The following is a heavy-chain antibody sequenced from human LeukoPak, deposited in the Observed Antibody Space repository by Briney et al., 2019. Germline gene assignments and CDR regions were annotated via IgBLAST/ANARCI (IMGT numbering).Heavy chain of an antibody. V-gene: IGHV4-39*07. CDR2: IYYSGST. CDR1: GGSISSSSYY. CDR3: ARDSSDYDFLTGYLYYFDY. J-gene: IGHJ4*02. D-gene: IGHD3-9*01. Sequence: PSETLSLTCTVSGGSISSSSYYWGWIRQPPGKGLEWIGSIYYSGSTYYNPSLKSRVTMSVDTSKNQFSLKLNSVTAADTAVYYCARDSSDYDFLTGYLYYFDYWGQGTLVTVSS.